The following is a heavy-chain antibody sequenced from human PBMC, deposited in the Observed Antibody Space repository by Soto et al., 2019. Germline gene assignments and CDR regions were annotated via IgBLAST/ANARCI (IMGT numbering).Heavy chain of an antibody. CDR3: ARLDIFTVDGCMDV. V-gene: IGHV4-30-4*01. J-gene: IGHJ6*02. D-gene: IGHD3-9*01. CDR2: IYYSGST. Sequence: SGTLSLTCTGSGDSIRSGDYYWSWIRQPPGKGLEWIGYIYYSGSTYYSPSLKSRVTISVDTSKNQFSLKLNSVTAADTAVYYCARLDIFTVDGCMDVWGQGTTVTVSS. CDR1: GDSIRSGDYY.